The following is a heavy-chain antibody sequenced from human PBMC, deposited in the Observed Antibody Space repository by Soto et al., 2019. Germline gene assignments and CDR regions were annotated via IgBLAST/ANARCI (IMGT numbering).Heavy chain of an antibody. D-gene: IGHD3-16*02. J-gene: IGHJ4*02. CDR1: GYTFANYG. Sequence: GPGVKKPGASVKVSCKASGYTFANYGITWVRQAPGQGLEWVGGISAYNGNTNYGQKFQGRVTMTTDTSTSTAYMELRNLRSDDTAVYYCARDYDYGWGSYRVDYWGQGTPVTVSA. CDR2: ISAYNGNT. CDR3: ARDYDYGWGSYRVDY. V-gene: IGHV1-18*01.